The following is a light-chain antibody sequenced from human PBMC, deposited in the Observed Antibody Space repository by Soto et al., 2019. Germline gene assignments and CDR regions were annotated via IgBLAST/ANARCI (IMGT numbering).Light chain of an antibody. CDR2: GAS. Sequence: EIVLTQSPGTLSLSPGERATLSCRASQSVSSSYLAWYQQKPGQPPRLLIYGASSRATGIPDRFSGSGSGTDFTLTISRLEPEDFTVYYCQQYDSSPRTFGQGTKVEL. CDR3: QQYDSSPRT. V-gene: IGKV3-20*01. CDR1: QSVSSSY. J-gene: IGKJ1*01.